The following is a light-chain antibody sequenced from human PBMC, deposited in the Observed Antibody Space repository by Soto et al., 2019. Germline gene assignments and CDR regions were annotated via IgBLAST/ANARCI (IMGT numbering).Light chain of an antibody. CDR2: DAS. CDR1: QNIANY. CDR3: QQYEDLPLT. Sequence: DVQLTQSPSTLSASVGDRVAITCQASQNIANYLNWFQRRPGKAPQLLISDASHLEPGFPSRFSGQRSGTDFTLIINSLQPEDFATYYCQQYEDLPLTFGGGTRV. J-gene: IGKJ4*01. V-gene: IGKV1-33*01.